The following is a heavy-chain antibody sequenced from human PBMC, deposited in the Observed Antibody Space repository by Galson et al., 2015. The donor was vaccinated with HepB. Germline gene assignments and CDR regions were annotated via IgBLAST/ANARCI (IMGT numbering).Heavy chain of an antibody. D-gene: IGHD3-10*01. CDR3: ARVNPSKSVRSGSYLGGMDV. CDR2: ISYDGSNK. Sequence: SLRLSCAASGFTFSSYAMHWVRQAPGKGLEWVAVISYDGSNKYYADSVKGRFTISRDNSKNTLYLQMNSLRAEDTAVYYCARVNPSKSVRSGSYLGGMDVWGQGTTVTVSS. V-gene: IGHV3-30*04. J-gene: IGHJ6*02. CDR1: GFTFSSYA.